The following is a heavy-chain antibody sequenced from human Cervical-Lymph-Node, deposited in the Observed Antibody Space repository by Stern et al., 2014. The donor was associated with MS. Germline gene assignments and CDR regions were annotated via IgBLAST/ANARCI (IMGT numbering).Heavy chain of an antibody. Sequence: EVQLEESGGDLVQPGGSLRLSCVASGFRFSNYWMSWVRRAPGKGPEWVANIKPDGREKYYVDSVKGRFTISRDNAKNSLYLQMNSLRVEDTAVYYCARGVDPWGQGTLVTVSS. CDR2: IKPDGREK. V-gene: IGHV3-7*01. CDR3: ARGVDP. J-gene: IGHJ5*02. CDR1: GFRFSNYW.